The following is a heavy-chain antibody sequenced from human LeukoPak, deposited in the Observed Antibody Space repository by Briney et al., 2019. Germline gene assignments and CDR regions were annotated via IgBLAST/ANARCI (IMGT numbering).Heavy chain of an antibody. D-gene: IGHD5-24*01. CDR1: GFTFGDYA. Sequence: GRSLRLSCTASGFTFGDYAMSWFRQAPGKGLEWVGFIRSKAYGGTTEYAASVKGRFTISRDDSKSIAYLQMNSLKTEDTAVYYCTRDRGDGYNYLGYFDPWGQGTLVTVSS. CDR2: IRSKAYGGTT. J-gene: IGHJ5*02. V-gene: IGHV3-49*03. CDR3: TRDRGDGYNYLGYFDP.